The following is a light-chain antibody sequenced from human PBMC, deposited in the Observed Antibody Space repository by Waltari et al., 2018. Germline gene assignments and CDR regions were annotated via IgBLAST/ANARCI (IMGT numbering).Light chain of an antibody. V-gene: IGLV3-21*02. CDR2: DDG. Sequence: SYVLTQPPSVSVAPGQKARISCDGNNIGRKKVHWYQQKPGQAPVLVVYDDGDRPSGIPERFSGSNSGNTATLTISRVDAGDEADYYCQVWDSGSDHYVFGTVTKVTVL. CDR3: QVWDSGSDHYV. J-gene: IGLJ1*01. CDR1: NIGRKK.